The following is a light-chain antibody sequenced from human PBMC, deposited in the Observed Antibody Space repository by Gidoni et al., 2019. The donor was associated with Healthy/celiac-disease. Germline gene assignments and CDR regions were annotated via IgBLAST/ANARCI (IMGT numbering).Light chain of an antibody. J-gene: IGKJ1*01. CDR1: QSISSW. V-gene: IGKV1-5*03. CDR3: QQYSTWT. CDR2: KAS. Sequence: DIQMTQSPSTLSASVGDRVTITCRASQSISSWLAWYQQKPGKAPKLLIYKASSLESGVPSRFSGSGSGTEFTLTISSLQPDDFATYYCQQYSTWTFXQXTKVEIK.